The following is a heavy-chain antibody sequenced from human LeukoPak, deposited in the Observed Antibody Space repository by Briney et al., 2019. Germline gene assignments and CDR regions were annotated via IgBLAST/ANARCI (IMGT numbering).Heavy chain of an antibody. D-gene: IGHD3-22*01. Sequence: SQTLSLTCTVSGGSISSDSYYWSCIRQPAGKGLEWIGRIYASGSTSFNPSLKSRVTISVDTSKNQFSLELSSVTATDTAVYYCARALNLYYHDTSVEPAFDIWGQGTMVTVSS. J-gene: IGHJ3*02. V-gene: IGHV4-61*02. CDR1: GGSISSDSYY. CDR3: ARALNLYYHDTSVEPAFDI. CDR2: IYASGST.